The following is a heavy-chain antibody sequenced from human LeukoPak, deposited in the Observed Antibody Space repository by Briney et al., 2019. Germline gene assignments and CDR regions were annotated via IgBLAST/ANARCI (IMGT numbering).Heavy chain of an antibody. Sequence: GASVKVSCKASGGTFSSYAISWVRQAPGQGLEWMGGIIPIFGIANYAQKFQGRVTITADESTSTAYMELSSLRSEDTAVYYCARHLNKPRWGELHPGNRYYYYYMDVWGKGTTVTVSS. D-gene: IGHD3-16*01. V-gene: IGHV1-69*01. J-gene: IGHJ6*03. CDR1: GGTFSSYA. CDR3: ARHLNKPRWGELHPGNRYYYYYMDV. CDR2: IIPIFGIA.